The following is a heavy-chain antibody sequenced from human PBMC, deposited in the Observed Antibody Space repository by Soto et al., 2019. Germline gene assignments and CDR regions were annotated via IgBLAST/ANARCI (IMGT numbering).Heavy chain of an antibody. D-gene: IGHD2-2*01. CDR1: GFTFSSYW. CDR3: ARVPLYCSSTSCYAKTGYFDY. CDR2: IKQDGSEK. Sequence: EVQLVESGGGLVQPGGSLRLSCAASGFTFSSYWMSWVRQAPGKGLEWVANIKQDGSEKYYVDSVKGRFTISRDNAKNSLYLQMNSLRAEDTAVYYCARVPLYCSSTSCYAKTGYFDYWGQGTLVTVYS. V-gene: IGHV3-7*01. J-gene: IGHJ4*02.